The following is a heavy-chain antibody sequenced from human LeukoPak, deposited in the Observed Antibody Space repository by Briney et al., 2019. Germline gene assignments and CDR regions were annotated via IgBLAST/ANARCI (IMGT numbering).Heavy chain of an antibody. Sequence: GASVKVSCKASGYTFTSYDINWVRQATGQGLEWMGWMNPNSGNTGYAQKFQGRVTMIRNTSISTAYMELSSLRSEDTAVYYCARALDGGYSTGGDYWGQGTLVTVSS. D-gene: IGHD5-18*01. V-gene: IGHV1-8*01. CDR1: GYTFTSYD. CDR3: ARALDGGYSTGGDY. CDR2: MNPNSGNT. J-gene: IGHJ4*02.